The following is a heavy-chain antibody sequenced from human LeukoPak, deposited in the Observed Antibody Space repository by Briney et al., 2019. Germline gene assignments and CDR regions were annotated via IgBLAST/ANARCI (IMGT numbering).Heavy chain of an antibody. CDR1: GFSVSNNY. D-gene: IGHD1/OR15-1a*01. V-gene: IGHV3-53*01. J-gene: IGHJ3*02. CDR3: ARGVEQDAFDI. CDR2: VYSGGGT. Sequence: GGSLRLSCVASGFSVSNNYMSWVRQAPGKGREWVSVVYSGGGTYYADSVKGRFTISRDISKNTLYLQMNSLRVEDTAVYYCARGVEQDAFDIWGQGTMVTVSS.